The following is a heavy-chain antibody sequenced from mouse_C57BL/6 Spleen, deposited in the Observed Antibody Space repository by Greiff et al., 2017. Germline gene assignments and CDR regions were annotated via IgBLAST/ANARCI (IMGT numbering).Heavy chain of an antibody. J-gene: IGHJ1*03. V-gene: IGHV1-81*01. CDR2: IYPRSGNT. CDR3: ARPYYSNYWYFDV. D-gene: IGHD2-5*01. Sequence: VQRVESGAELARPGASVKLSCKASGYTFTSYGISWVKQRTGQGLEWIGEIYPRSGNTYYNEKFKGKATLTADKSSSTAYMELRSLTSEDSAVYFCARPYYSNYWYFDVWGTGTTVTVSS. CDR1: GYTFTSYG.